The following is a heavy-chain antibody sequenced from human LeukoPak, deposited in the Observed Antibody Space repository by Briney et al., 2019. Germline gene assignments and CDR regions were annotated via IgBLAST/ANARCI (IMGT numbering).Heavy chain of an antibody. CDR1: GYTFTSYY. D-gene: IGHD5-12*01. J-gene: IGHJ6*03. CDR2: INPSGGST. CDR3: ASHSRYDYDRSYYYYYMDV. Sequence: GASVKVSCKASGYTFTSYYMHWVRQAPGQGLEWMGIINPSGGSTSYAQKFQGRVTMTRDMSTSTVYMELSSLRSEDTAVYYCASHSRYDYDRSYYYYYMDVWGKGTTVTVSS. V-gene: IGHV1-46*01.